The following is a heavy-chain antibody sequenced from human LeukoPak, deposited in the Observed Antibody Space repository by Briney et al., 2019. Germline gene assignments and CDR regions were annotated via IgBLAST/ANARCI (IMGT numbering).Heavy chain of an antibody. CDR2: IYYSGST. CDR1: GGSISSYY. Sequence: SETLSLTCTVSGGSISSYYWSWIRQPPGKGLEWIGYIYYSGSTNYNPSLKSRVTISVDTSKNQFSLKLSSVTAADTAVYYCARHGTTTGTTPHSYGMDVWGQGTTVTASS. D-gene: IGHD1-1*01. J-gene: IGHJ6*02. V-gene: IGHV4-59*08. CDR3: ARHGTTTGTTPHSYGMDV.